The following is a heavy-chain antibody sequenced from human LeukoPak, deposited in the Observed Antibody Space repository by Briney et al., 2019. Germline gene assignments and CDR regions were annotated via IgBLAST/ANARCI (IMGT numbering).Heavy chain of an antibody. J-gene: IGHJ4*02. Sequence: GESLKISCKGSGYSFTSYWIGWVRQMPGKGLEWMGIIYPGDSDTRYSPSFQGQVTISADKSISTAYLQWSSLKASDTAMYYCARQVRNFYDSSGYSHFDYWGQGTLVTVSS. D-gene: IGHD3-22*01. CDR2: IYPGDSDT. V-gene: IGHV5-51*01. CDR1: GYSFTSYW. CDR3: ARQVRNFYDSSGYSHFDY.